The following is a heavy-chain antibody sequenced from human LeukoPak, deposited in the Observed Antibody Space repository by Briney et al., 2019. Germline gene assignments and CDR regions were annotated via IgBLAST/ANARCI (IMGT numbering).Heavy chain of an antibody. J-gene: IGHJ4*02. CDR3: ARVIAAAVDI. CDR1: GFTFSTYW. CDR2: IRPDGSEK. V-gene: IGHV3-7*05. D-gene: IGHD6-13*01. Sequence: GGSLRLSCAASGFTFSTYWMSWVRQAPGKGLQWVANIRPDGSEKYYVDSVKGRFTISRDNAKISLYLQMNSLRAEDTAVYYCARVIAAAVDIWGQGTLVTVSS.